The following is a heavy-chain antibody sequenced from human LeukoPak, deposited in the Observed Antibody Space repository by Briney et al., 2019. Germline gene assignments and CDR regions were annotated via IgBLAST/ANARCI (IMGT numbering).Heavy chain of an antibody. CDR2: INPNSGGT. J-gene: IGHJ4*02. D-gene: IGHD4-23*01. CDR3: ARALYGGGGFDY. Sequence: VASVKVSCKASGYTFTGYYMHWVRQAPGQGLEWMGWINPNSGGTNDAQRFQGRVTMTRDTSISTAYMELSRLRSDDTAVYYCARALYGGGGFDYWGQETLVTVCS. V-gene: IGHV1-2*02. CDR1: GYTFTGYY.